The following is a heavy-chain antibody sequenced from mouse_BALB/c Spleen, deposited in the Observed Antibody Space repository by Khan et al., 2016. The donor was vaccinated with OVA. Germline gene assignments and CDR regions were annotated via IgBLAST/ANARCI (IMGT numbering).Heavy chain of an antibody. CDR2: IHYSGTT. Sequence: EVQLQESGPDLVKPSQSLSLTCTVTGYSITSGYSWHWLRQFPGNKLEWMGYIHYSGTTNYNPSLKSLIFITRDTSKKQFFLQLNSVTTEDTATYYCASSSTTVVPYWYFDIWGAGTTVTVSS. CDR3: ASSSTTVVPYWYFDI. CDR1: GYSITSGYS. J-gene: IGHJ1*01. D-gene: IGHD1-1*01. V-gene: IGHV3-1*02.